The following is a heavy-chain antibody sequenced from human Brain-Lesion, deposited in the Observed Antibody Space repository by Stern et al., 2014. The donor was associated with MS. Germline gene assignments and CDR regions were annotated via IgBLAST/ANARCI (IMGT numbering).Heavy chain of an antibody. D-gene: IGHD1-26*01. CDR3: AREWEL. CDR2: TIPKFGIT. CDR1: GGTFSEFV. J-gene: IGHJ4*02. Sequence: QVQLVQSGAEVKKPGPSVKVSCKASGGTFSEFVFTWVRQAPGEGLEWMGRTIPKFGITNYAQKFQGRLTITADNSTSTTYLELSSLRFDDTAVYYCAREWELWGQGTLATVSS. V-gene: IGHV1-69*09.